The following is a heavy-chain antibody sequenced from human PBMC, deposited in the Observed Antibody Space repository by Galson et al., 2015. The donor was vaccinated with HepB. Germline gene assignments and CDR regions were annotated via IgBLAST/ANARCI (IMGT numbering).Heavy chain of an antibody. CDR3: TTGGPYGSYFDY. Sequence: SLRLSCAATGSTFSNVWMSWVRQAPGKGLEWVGRIRSKTAGGTIDFAAPVKGRFTISRDDSKNTLYLQMNSLETEDTATYYCTTGGPYGSYFDYWGQGTLVIVSS. CDR2: IRSKTAGGTI. D-gene: IGHD4-17*01. J-gene: IGHJ4*02. V-gene: IGHV3-15*01. CDR1: GSTFSNVW.